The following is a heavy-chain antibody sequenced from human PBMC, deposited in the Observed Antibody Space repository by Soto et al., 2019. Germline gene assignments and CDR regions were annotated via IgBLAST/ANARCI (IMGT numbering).Heavy chain of an antibody. CDR1: GYSISSGYY. V-gene: IGHV4-38-2*01. CDR3: ARAGHYYDSSGYYRY. J-gene: IGHJ4*02. CDR2: IYHSGST. Sequence: PSETLSLTCAVSGYSISSGYYWGWIRQPPGKGLEWIGSIYHSGSTYYNPSLKSRVTISVDTSKNQFSLKLSSVTAADTAVYYWARAGHYYDSSGYYRYWGQGTLVTVSS. D-gene: IGHD3-22*01.